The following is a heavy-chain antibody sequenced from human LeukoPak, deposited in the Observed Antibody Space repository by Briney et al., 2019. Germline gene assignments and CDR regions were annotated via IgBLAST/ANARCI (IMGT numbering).Heavy chain of an antibody. CDR2: IYNGGTT. V-gene: IGHV4-4*07. CDR1: GVSVSSNY. J-gene: IGHJ4*02. Sequence: SETLSLTCTVSGVSVSSNYWNWIRQPAGKGLEWIGRIYNGGTTNYNPSLESRVTISIDRSKNQFSLKLTSVTAADTAVYYCAHYISMDFEYWGQGTLVTVSS. CDR3: AHYISMDFEY. D-gene: IGHD2/OR15-2a*01.